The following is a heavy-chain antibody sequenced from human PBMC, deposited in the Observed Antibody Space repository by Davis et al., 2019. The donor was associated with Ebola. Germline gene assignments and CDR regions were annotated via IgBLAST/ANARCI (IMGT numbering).Heavy chain of an antibody. CDR1: GFTFSDYY. CDR3: AKGDVGATTAYYYYYGMDV. Sequence: GESLKISCAASGFTFSDYYMSWIRQAPGKGLEWVSYISSSGSTIYYADSVKGRFTISRDNSKNTLYLQMNSLRAEDTAVYYCAKGDVGATTAYYYYYGMDVWGQGTTVTVSS. CDR2: ISSSGSTI. D-gene: IGHD1-26*01. V-gene: IGHV3-11*01. J-gene: IGHJ6*02.